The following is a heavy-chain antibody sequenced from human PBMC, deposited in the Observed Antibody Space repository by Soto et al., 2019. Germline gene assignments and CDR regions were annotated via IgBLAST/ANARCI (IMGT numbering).Heavy chain of an antibody. CDR3: ARDPNYYDSSGYYYEWYFDL. CDR1: GFTFSSYW. Sequence: EVQLVESGGGLVQPGGSLRLSCAASGFTFSSYWMHWVRQAPGKGLVWVSRINSDGSSTSYADSVKGRFTISRDNAKNTXYXXMNSMRAEDTAVYYCARDPNYYDSSGYYYEWYFDLWGRGTLVTVSS. J-gene: IGHJ2*01. CDR2: INSDGSST. D-gene: IGHD3-22*01. V-gene: IGHV3-74*01.